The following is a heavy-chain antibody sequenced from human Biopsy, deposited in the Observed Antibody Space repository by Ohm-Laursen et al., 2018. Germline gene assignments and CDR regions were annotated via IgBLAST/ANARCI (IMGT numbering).Heavy chain of an antibody. CDR2: IDPKSGGT. CDR1: AYSFGDHR. D-gene: IGHD3-3*01. Sequence: GASVKVSCKASAYSFGDHRIHWVRQAPGQGLEWMGWIDPKSGGTNYAQKFQGRVTMTRDTSISTTYMELRRLTSDDTAVFYCARELGDFLGGRQFDFWGQGTLVTVSS. CDR3: ARELGDFLGGRQFDF. V-gene: IGHV1-2*02. J-gene: IGHJ5*01.